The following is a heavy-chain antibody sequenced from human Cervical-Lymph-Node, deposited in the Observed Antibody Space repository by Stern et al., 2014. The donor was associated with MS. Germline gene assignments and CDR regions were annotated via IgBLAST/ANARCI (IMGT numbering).Heavy chain of an antibody. J-gene: IGHJ6*02. Sequence: VQLVESGGGVVQPGSSLRLSCAASGFTFSDNAMHWVRQAPGQGLEWVAVISFEGLNKSYADAVRGRFTISRDNSKNRLLLEMSSLRVNDSAVYYCATVGFTGSGGYFWGYGMDVWGQGTAVTVSS. CDR1: GFTFSDNA. CDR3: ATVGFTGSGGYFWGYGMDV. CDR2: ISFEGLNK. D-gene: IGHD3-10*01. V-gene: IGHV3-30-3*01.